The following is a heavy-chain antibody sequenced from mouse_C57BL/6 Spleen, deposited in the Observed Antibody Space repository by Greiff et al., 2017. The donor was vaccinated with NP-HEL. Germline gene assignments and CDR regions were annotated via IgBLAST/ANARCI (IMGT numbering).Heavy chain of an antibody. V-gene: IGHV1-64*01. CDR1: GYTFTSYW. D-gene: IGHD3-2*02. CDR2: IHPNSGRT. J-gene: IGHJ3*01. Sequence: VQLQQPGAELVKPGASVKLSCKASGYTFTSYWMHWVKQRPGQGLEWIGMIHPNSGRTNYNEKFKSKATLTVDKSSSTAYMQLSSLTSEDSAVYYCASPLDSSGYVAWFAYWGQGTLVTVSA. CDR3: ASPLDSSGYVAWFAY.